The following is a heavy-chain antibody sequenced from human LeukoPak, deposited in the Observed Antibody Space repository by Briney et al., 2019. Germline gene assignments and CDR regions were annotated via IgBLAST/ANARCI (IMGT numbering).Heavy chain of an antibody. V-gene: IGHV3-21*01. CDR3: ASTTPFNYYDSSGYYPDVDY. J-gene: IGHJ4*02. CDR1: GFTFSSYS. CDR2: ISSSSSYI. D-gene: IGHD3-22*01. Sequence: GGSLRLSCAASGFTFSSYSMNWVRQAPGKALECFSSISSSSSYIYYADSVKGRFTISRDNAKNSLYLQMNSLRAEDTAVYYCASTTPFNYYDSSGYYPDVDYWGQGTLVTVSS.